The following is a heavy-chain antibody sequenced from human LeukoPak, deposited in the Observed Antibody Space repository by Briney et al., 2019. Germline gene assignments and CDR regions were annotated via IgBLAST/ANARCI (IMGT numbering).Heavy chain of an antibody. J-gene: IGHJ4*02. D-gene: IGHD5-18*01. Sequence: SETLSLTCTVSGGSISSYYWSWIRQPPGKGLEWIGYIYYSGSTNYNPSLKSRVTISVDTSKNQFSLKLSSVTAADTAVYYCARDLGGGYSYVWGQGTLVTVSS. V-gene: IGHV4-59*01. CDR2: IYYSGST. CDR1: GGSISSYY. CDR3: ARDLGGGYSYV.